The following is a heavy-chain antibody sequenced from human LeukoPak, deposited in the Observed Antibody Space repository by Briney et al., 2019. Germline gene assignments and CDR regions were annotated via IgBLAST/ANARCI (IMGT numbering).Heavy chain of an antibody. CDR1: DGSFCGYY. CDR3: ARRVTVIYYMDL. Sequence: PSGTLSLTCAVYDGSFCGYYWTWIRQFPGRGLEWIGEINDSGGTNYNPSLKRRVNVLVDTSKNQFSLKLTSVTAADTAVYYCARRVTVIYYMDLWGKGTTVTVSS. J-gene: IGHJ6*03. D-gene: IGHD3-22*01. V-gene: IGHV4-34*01. CDR2: INDSGGT.